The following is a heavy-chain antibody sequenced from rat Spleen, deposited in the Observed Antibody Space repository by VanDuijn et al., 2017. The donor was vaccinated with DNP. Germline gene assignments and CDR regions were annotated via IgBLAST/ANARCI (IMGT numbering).Heavy chain of an antibody. D-gene: IGHD1-9*01. CDR1: GFSLTNYG. V-gene: IGHV2S75*01. Sequence: QVQLKESGPVLVQASETLSLTCTVSGFSLTNYGVIWVRQSPGKGLEWMGIIWGHGNTDYNSALKSRLSINRDTSKSQVFLKMNNLQTEDTAMYFCARSWGTYYGYTPFDYWGQGTLVTVSS. CDR3: ARSWGTYYGYTPFDY. CDR2: IWGHGNT. J-gene: IGHJ3*01.